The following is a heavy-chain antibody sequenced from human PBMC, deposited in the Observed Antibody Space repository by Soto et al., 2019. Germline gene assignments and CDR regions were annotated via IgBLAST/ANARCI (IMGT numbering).Heavy chain of an antibody. D-gene: IGHD4-17*01. Sequence: SVNVSCKASGGTFSSYAISWVRQAPGQGLEWMGGIIPIFGTANYAQKFQGRVTITADKSTSTAYMELSSLRSEDTAVYYCARDGDYGDYAGKGVGMKYYGMDVWGQGTTVTV. J-gene: IGHJ6*02. CDR2: IIPIFGTA. V-gene: IGHV1-69*06. CDR1: GGTFSSYA. CDR3: ARDGDYGDYAGKGVGMKYYGMDV.